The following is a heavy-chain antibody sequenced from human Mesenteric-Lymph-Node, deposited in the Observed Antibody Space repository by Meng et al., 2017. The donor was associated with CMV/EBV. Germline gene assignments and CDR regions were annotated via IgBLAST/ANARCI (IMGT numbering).Heavy chain of an antibody. Sequence: GESLKISCAASGFTFRSYAMHWVRQAPGKGLEWVAFIQYDGSHAYYADSVKGRFTISRDNSKNTLYVQMNSLRAEDTAVYYCAKGEVWFGELFGYWGQGTLVTVSS. CDR3: AKGEVWFGELFGY. J-gene: IGHJ4*02. CDR2: IQYDGSHA. V-gene: IGHV3-30*02. D-gene: IGHD3-10*01. CDR1: GFTFRSYA.